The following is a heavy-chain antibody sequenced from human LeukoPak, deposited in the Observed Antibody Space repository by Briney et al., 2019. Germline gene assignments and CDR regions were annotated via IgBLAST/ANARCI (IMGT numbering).Heavy chain of an antibody. D-gene: IGHD3-22*01. J-gene: IGHJ4*02. Sequence: RASVKVSCKASGYTFTGYYMHWVRQAPGQGLEWMGWINPNSGGTNYAQKFQGWVTMTRDTSISTAYMELSRLRSEDTAVYYCARATEYYDSSGYPYFDYWGQGTLVTVSS. CDR1: GYTFTGYY. CDR2: INPNSGGT. V-gene: IGHV1-2*04. CDR3: ARATEYYDSSGYPYFDY.